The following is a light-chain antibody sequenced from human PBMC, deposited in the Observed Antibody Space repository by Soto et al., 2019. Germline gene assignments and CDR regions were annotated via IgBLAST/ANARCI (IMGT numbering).Light chain of an antibody. Sequence: DRVMTQSPATLSVSPGDRATLSCRASQTISTNLAWYQQKPGQAPRLLIHSASTRATGIPARFSGSGSGTDFTLIISSLQSEDFAVYYCQQYHNWPWTFGQGTEVEIK. CDR1: QTISTN. J-gene: IGKJ1*01. V-gene: IGKV3-15*01. CDR2: SAS. CDR3: QQYHNWPWT.